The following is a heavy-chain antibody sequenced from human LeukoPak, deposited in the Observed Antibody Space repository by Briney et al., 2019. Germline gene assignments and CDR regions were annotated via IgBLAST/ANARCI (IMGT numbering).Heavy chain of an antibody. CDR3: ARVKDTAMAYIDY. CDR1: GYTFADYY. Sequence: GASVKVSCKASGYTFADYYLQWVRQAPGQGLEWMGWINPNSGGTNSAQKLQGRVTMTTDTSTSTAYMELRSLRSDDTAVYYCARVKDTAMAYIDYWGQGTLVTVSS. V-gene: IGHV1-2*02. D-gene: IGHD5-18*01. J-gene: IGHJ4*02. CDR2: INPNSGGT.